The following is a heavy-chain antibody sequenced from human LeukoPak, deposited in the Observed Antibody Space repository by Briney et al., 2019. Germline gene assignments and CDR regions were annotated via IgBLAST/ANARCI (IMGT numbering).Heavy chain of an antibody. CDR3: ARDFSGWYYNWFDP. Sequence: PGGPLRLSCAASGFTFNSYWMHWVRQAPGKGLVWVSRINSDGTGTTYADSVKGRFTISRDNAKNTLYLQMNSLRAEDTAVYYCARDFSGWYYNWFDPWGQGTLVTVSS. V-gene: IGHV3-74*01. CDR1: GFTFNSYW. D-gene: IGHD6-19*01. J-gene: IGHJ5*02. CDR2: INSDGTGT.